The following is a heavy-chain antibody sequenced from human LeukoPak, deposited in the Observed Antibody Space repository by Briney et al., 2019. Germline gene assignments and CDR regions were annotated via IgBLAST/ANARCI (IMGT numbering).Heavy chain of an antibody. Sequence: GASVKVSCKASGYTFTSYYMHWVRQAPGQGLEWMGIINPSGGSTNYAQKFQGRVTITADESTSTAYMELSSLRSEDTAVYYCARDSSEFRSLLFHWGQGTLVTVSS. V-gene: IGHV1-46*01. CDR1: GYTFTSYY. D-gene: IGHD1-14*01. CDR2: INPSGGST. CDR3: ARDSSEFRSLLFH. J-gene: IGHJ1*01.